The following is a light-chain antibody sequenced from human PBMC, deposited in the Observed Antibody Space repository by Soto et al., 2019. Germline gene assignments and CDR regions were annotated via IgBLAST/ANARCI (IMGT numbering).Light chain of an antibody. CDR1: SSDIVDYES. V-gene: IGLV2-8*01. Sequence: QSALTQPPSASGSPGQSVTISCTGTSSDIVDYESVSWYQQHPGKAPKLIIFELSHRPSGVPHRFSGSKSGNAASLTVSGLQPEDEADYYCSSYSGSNGVVFGGGTKVTVL. J-gene: IGLJ3*02. CDR2: ELS. CDR3: SSYSGSNGVV.